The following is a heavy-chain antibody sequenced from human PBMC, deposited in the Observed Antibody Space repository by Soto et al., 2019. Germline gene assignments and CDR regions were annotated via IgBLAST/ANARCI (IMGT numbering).Heavy chain of an antibody. D-gene: IGHD2-21*02. CDR1: GGSISSGGYY. Sequence: LTCTVSGGSISSGGYYWSWIRQYPGKGLEWIGYIYYSGTTNYNPSLKSRVTISVDTSKNQFSLKLSSVTAADTAVYYCASTHIVVVTDAFDIWGQGTMVTVSS. CDR2: IYYSGTT. V-gene: IGHV4-61*08. CDR3: ASTHIVVVTDAFDI. J-gene: IGHJ3*02.